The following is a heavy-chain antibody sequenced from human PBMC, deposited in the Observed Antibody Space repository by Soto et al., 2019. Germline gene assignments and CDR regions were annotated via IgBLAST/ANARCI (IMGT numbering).Heavy chain of an antibody. D-gene: IGHD5-18*01. CDR2: ISGNGAET. Sequence: GGSLRLSCAASGFTFSSYAMSWVRQAPGKGLEWVSAISGNGAETSYADSVRGRFTISRDNSKDTLFLHMNGLRVEDTAVYYCARVNTTLVDHFDCWGQGTLVTVSS. J-gene: IGHJ4*02. V-gene: IGHV3-23*01. CDR1: GFTFSSYA. CDR3: ARVNTTLVDHFDC.